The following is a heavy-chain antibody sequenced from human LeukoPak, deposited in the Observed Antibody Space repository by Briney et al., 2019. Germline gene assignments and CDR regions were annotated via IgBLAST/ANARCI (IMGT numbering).Heavy chain of an antibody. V-gene: IGHV4-39*07. D-gene: IGHD3-10*01. CDR1: GVSISSSSYY. Sequence: SETLSLTCTVSGVSISSSSYYWGWIRQPPGKGLEWIGSIYYSGSTYYNPSLKSRVTISVDTSKNQFSLKLSSVTAADTAVYYCARVVMVRGAPDYWGQGTLVTVSS. CDR2: IYYSGST. J-gene: IGHJ4*02. CDR3: ARVVMVRGAPDY.